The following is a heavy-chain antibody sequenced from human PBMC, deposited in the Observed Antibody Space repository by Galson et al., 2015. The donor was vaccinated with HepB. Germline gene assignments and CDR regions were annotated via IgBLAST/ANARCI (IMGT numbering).Heavy chain of an antibody. V-gene: IGHV3-7*05. CDR3: SRDVTPYKNDDHYYDALDV. CDR2: IDQGGASRI. D-gene: IGHD3-10*01. CDR1: GFAFSNYW. Sequence: SLRLSCAGPGFAFSNYWMTWVRQAPGKGLEWVANIDQGGASRIYYVDSVKGRFTISRDNAKNTLYLQMDSLRAEDTAVYYCSRDVTPYKNDDHYYDALDVWGQGTMVTVSS. J-gene: IGHJ3*01.